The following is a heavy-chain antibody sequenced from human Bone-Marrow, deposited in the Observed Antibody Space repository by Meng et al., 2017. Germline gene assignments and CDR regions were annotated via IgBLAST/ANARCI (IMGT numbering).Heavy chain of an antibody. CDR1: GGSISSSNW. CDR2: IYHSGNT. V-gene: IGHV4-4*02. CDR3: ARARSSSWSFDY. J-gene: IGHJ4*02. D-gene: IGHD6-13*01. Sequence: QVQLQESGPGLVKPSGTLSLTCAVSGGSISSSNWWSWVRQPPGKGLEWIGEIYHSGNTNYNPSLKGRVAMSVDKSKNQFSLRLSSVTAADTAVYYCARARSSSWSFDYWGQGTLVTVSS.